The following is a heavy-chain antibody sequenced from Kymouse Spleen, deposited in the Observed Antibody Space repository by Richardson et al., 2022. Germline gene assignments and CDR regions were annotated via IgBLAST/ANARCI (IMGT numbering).Heavy chain of an antibody. Sequence: QVQLQESGPGLVKPSETLSLTCTVSGGSISSYYWSWIRQPPGKGLEWIGYIYYSGSTNYNPSLKSRVTISVDTSKNQFSLKLSSVTAADTAVYYCARERYFDWPYGMDVWGQGTTVTVSS. D-gene: IGHD3-9*01. J-gene: IGHJ6*02. CDR3: ARERYFDWPYGMDV. CDR1: GGSISSYY. CDR2: IYYSGST. V-gene: IGHV4-59*01.